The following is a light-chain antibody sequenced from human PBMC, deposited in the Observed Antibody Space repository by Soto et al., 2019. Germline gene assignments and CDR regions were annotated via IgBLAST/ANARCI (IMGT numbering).Light chain of an antibody. V-gene: IGLV2-14*01. CDR2: DVS. J-gene: IGLJ2*01. CDR1: SSDVGGYNY. Sequence: QSVLTQPASVSGSPGQSITISCTGTSSDVGGYNYVSWYQQHPGKAPKLMIYDVSNRPSGVSNRFSGSKSGNTASLTISGLQAEDEADYYCSSYTSSSTLGFDGGTQLTVL. CDR3: SSYTSSSTLG.